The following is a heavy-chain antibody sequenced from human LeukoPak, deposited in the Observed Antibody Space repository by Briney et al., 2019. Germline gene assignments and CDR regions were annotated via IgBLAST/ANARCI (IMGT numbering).Heavy chain of an antibody. J-gene: IGHJ4*02. D-gene: IGHD7-27*01. CDR3: VQDRAWGAFGS. Sequence: GGSLRLSCAASGFTFINYAMTWVRQAPVKGLEWVSGITSDSRGIYYADSVKGRFTIYRDNSKMTLYLQMDSLGVEDTALYYCVQDRAWGAFGSWGQGTLVTVSS. CDR1: GFTFINYA. V-gene: IGHV3-23*01. CDR2: ITSDSRGI.